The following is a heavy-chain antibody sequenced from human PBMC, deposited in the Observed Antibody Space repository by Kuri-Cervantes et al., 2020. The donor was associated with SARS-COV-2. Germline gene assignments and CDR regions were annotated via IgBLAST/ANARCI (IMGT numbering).Heavy chain of an antibody. CDR2: INPSGGST. D-gene: IGHD2-2*01. CDR1: GYTFTSYY. V-gene: IGHV1-46*01. Sequence: ASVKVSCKASGYTFTSYYMHWVRQAPGQGLEWMGIINPSGGSTSYAQKFQGRVTMTRDTSTSTVYMELSSLRSEDTAVYYCARGAPIVVVPAVKGDDAFDIWGQGTMVTVSS. CDR3: ARGAPIVVVPAVKGDDAFDI. J-gene: IGHJ3*02.